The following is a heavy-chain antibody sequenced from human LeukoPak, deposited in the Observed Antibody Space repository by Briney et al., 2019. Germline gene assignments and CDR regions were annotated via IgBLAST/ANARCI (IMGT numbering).Heavy chain of an antibody. CDR2: IYYDGSKK. CDR1: RFTFRNYG. V-gene: IGHV3-33*01. Sequence: PGRSLRLSCAASRFTFRNYGMYWVRQAPGKGLEWVAIIYYDGSKKYYADSVKGRFSISRDNSKNTLYLQMNSLRAGDTAVYFCARVLGTEGFWYLDLWGRGTLVTVSS. D-gene: IGHD7-27*01. J-gene: IGHJ2*01. CDR3: ARVLGTEGFWYLDL.